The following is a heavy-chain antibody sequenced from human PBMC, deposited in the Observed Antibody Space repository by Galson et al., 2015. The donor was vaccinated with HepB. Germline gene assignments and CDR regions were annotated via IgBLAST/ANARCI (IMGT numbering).Heavy chain of an antibody. J-gene: IGHJ4*02. CDR3: AKTPYRSGWDEFDY. V-gene: IGHV3-9*01. Sequence: SLRLSCAASGFRFDEYAMHWVRQTPGKGLEWVSRISWNSGKKDYADSVKGRFTISRDNAKNFLYLQMNSLRAEDTALYYCAKTPYRSGWDEFDYWGQGTLVTVSS. D-gene: IGHD6-19*01. CDR1: GFRFDEYA. CDR2: ISWNSGKK.